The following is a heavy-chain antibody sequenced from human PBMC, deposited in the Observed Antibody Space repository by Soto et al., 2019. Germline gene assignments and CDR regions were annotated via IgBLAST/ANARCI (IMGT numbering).Heavy chain of an antibody. V-gene: IGHV3-11*01. CDR2: ISSSGSTK. Sequence: GGSLRLSCAASGFTFSDYYMSWIRQAPGKGLEWVSYISSSGSTKYYADSVKGRFTISRDNAKNSLYLQMNSLRAEDTAVYYCARLLPDCSGGSCYSNWFDPWGQGTLVTVSS. CDR1: GFTFSDYY. D-gene: IGHD2-15*01. CDR3: ARLLPDCSGGSCYSNWFDP. J-gene: IGHJ5*02.